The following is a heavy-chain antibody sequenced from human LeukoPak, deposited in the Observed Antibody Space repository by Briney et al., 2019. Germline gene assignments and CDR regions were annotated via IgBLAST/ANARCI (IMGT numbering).Heavy chain of an antibody. J-gene: IGHJ3*02. CDR2: ISSSGSTI. CDR1: GFTFSDYY. D-gene: IGHD3-22*01. CDR3: ARDPEYYYDSSGYYSTDAFDI. V-gene: IGHV3-11*01. Sequence: GGSLRLSCAASGFTFSDYYMSWIRQAPGKGLEWVSYISSSGSTIYYADSVKGRFTISRDNAKNSLYLQMNSLRAEDTALYYCARDPEYYYDSSGYYSTDAFDIWGQGTMVTVSS.